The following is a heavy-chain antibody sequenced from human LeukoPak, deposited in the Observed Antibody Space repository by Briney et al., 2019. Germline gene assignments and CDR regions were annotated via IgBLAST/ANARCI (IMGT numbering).Heavy chain of an antibody. CDR3: AKVGPRQYYGSGSYYSGFDY. V-gene: IGHV3-23*01. Sequence: GGSLRLSCAASGFTFNIYAMSWVRQAPGKGLEWVSAISGSGGSTYYADSVKGRFTISRDNSKNTLYLQMNSLRAEDTAVYYCAKVGPRQYYGSGSYYSGFDYWGQGTLVTVSS. D-gene: IGHD3-10*01. CDR2: ISGSGGST. CDR1: GFTFNIYA. J-gene: IGHJ4*02.